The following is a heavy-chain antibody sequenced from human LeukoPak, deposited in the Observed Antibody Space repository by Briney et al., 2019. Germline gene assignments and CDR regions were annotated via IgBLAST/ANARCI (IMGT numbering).Heavy chain of an antibody. Sequence: GGALQISFKGSGCRFTSYWIRWGRRMAGKGGEWMGRIDPSDSYTNYSPSFQGHVTISADKSISTAYLQWSSLKASDTAMYYCARPHSSGWYEAYWGQGTLVTVSS. CDR2: IDPSDSYT. V-gene: IGHV5-10-1*01. D-gene: IGHD6-19*01. CDR3: ARPHSSGWYEAY. J-gene: IGHJ4*02. CDR1: GCRFTSYW.